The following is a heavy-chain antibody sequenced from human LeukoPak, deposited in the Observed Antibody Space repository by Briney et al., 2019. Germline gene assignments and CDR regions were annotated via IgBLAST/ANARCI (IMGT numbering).Heavy chain of an antibody. CDR3: ASDLVVTSGY. Sequence: GGSLRLSCAASGFTFSSYWMHWVRQAPGKGLVWVARISSDGSSTTYADSVKGRFTISRDNAKNALYLQMNSQRVEDTAVYYCASDLVVTSGYWGQGTLVTVSS. D-gene: IGHD2-2*01. CDR1: GFTFSSYW. J-gene: IGHJ4*02. CDR2: ISSDGSST. V-gene: IGHV3-74*03.